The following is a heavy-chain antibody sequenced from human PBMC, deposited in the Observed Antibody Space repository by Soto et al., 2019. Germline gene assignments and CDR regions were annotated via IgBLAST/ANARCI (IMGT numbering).Heavy chain of an antibody. Sequence: PSETLSLTCTVSGGSISPYYWSWIRQPPGKGLEWVGYIYYGGSTSYNPSLKSRVTISLETSKSQISLRLNSVTAADTAVYYCARDVSDSGWLDCWGQGTLVTVSS. CDR1: GGSISPYY. D-gene: IGHD5-12*01. CDR2: IYYGGST. J-gene: IGHJ4*02. CDR3: ARDVSDSGWLDC. V-gene: IGHV4-59*12.